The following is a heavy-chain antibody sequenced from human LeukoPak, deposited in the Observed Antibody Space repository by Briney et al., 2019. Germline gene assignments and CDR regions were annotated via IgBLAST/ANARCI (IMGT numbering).Heavy chain of an antibody. V-gene: IGHV3-20*04. D-gene: IGHD6-19*01. CDR3: ARGRIAVTGPHYFDY. J-gene: IGHJ4*02. CDR1: GFTFDDFA. CDR2: IKWDGSFI. Sequence: GGSLRLSCAASGFTFDDFAMGWVRQAPGKGPEWVSDIKWDGSFIRYADSVRGRFTISRDNAKDSLDLEMNSLGVEDTAFYYCARGRIAVTGPHYFDYWGQGTLVTVSS.